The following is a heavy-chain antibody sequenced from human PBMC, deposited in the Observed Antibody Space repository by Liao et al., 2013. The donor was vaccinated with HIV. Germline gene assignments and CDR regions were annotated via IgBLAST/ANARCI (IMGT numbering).Heavy chain of an antibody. CDR3: ARNMGRLTGSAFDI. Sequence: QLQLQESGSGLVKPSQTLSLTCAVSGGSISSGGYSWSWIRQPPGKGLEWIGYIFYDGSTNYNPSLKSRLTISLDRSKNQFSLKLTSVTAADTAVYYCARNMGRLTGSAFDIWGQGTMVTVSS. CDR1: GGSISSGGYS. V-gene: IGHV4-30-2*01. CDR2: IFYDGST. D-gene: IGHD2-15*01. J-gene: IGHJ3*02.